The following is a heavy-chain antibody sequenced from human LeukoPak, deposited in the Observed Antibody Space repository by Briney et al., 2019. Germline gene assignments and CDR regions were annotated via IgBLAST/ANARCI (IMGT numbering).Heavy chain of an antibody. V-gene: IGHV4-4*07. Sequence: SETLSLTCTVSGGSISSYYWSWIRQPAGKGLEWIGRIYTSGSTNYNPSLKSRVTMSVDTSKNQFSLKLSSVTAADTAVYYCARRRVLRPDSAFDIWGQGTMVTVSS. CDR1: GGSISSYY. CDR2: IYTSGST. CDR3: ARRRVLRPDSAFDI. J-gene: IGHJ3*02. D-gene: IGHD2-2*01.